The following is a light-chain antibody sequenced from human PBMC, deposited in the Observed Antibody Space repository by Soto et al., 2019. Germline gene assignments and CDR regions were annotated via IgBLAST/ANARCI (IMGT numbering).Light chain of an antibody. CDR3: QHYHDLPII. CDR1: QAISES. CDR2: AAS. V-gene: IGKV1-33*01. J-gene: IGKJ5*01. Sequence: DIQMTQSPSSLSASVGDRVTLTCQASQAISESLNWYQQKPGEAPKVLIFAASKLEVGVPSRFSGSGSGTHFTRTISSLQPEDIATYFCQHYHDLPIIFGQGTRLDVK.